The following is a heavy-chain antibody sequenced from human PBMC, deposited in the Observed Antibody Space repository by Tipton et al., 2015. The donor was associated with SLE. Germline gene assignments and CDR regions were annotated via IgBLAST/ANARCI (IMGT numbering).Heavy chain of an antibody. CDR3: ARVSAWSYWYFDL. Sequence: SLRLSCAASGFTFSSYWMHWVRQAPGKGLVWVSRINSDGSSTNYADSVKGRFTISRDNAKNTLFLQMNSLRAEDTAVYYCARVSAWSYWYFDLWGGGTLVTVSS. V-gene: IGHV3-74*01. J-gene: IGHJ2*01. D-gene: IGHD6-19*01. CDR2: INSDGSST. CDR1: GFTFSSYW.